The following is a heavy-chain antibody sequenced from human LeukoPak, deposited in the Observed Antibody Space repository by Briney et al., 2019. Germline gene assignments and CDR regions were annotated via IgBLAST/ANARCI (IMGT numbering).Heavy chain of an antibody. CDR2: INHSGST. D-gene: IGHD3-9*01. Sequence: SETLSLTCAVYGGSFSGYYWSWIRQPPGKGLECIGEINHSGSTNYNPSLKSRVTISVDTSKNQFSLKLSSVTAADTAVYYCARRSSYYDILTGYPVPYYFDYWGQGTLVTVSS. J-gene: IGHJ4*02. CDR1: GGSFSGYY. V-gene: IGHV4-34*01. CDR3: ARRSSYYDILTGYPVPYYFDY.